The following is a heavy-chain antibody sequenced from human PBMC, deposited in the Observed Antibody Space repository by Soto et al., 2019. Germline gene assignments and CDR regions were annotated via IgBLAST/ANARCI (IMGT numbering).Heavy chain of an antibody. V-gene: IGHV3-48*01. J-gene: IGHJ4*02. Sequence: GGSLRLSCAASGFTFSSYSMNWVRQAPGKGLEWVSYISSATTTIYYADSVKGRFTISRDNAKNSLYLQMNGLRAEDSGVYYCARDGSGWSLDWGQGTLVTVSS. D-gene: IGHD6-19*01. CDR2: ISSATTTI. CDR3: ARDGSGWSLD. CDR1: GFTFSSYS.